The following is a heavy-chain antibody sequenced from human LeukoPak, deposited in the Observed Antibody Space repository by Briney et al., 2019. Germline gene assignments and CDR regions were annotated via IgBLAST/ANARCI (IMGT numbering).Heavy chain of an antibody. Sequence: GGSLRLSCAASGFTFSSYSMNWVRQAPGKGLEWVAVIWYDGSNKYYADSVKGRFAISRDNSKNTLYLEMNSLRAEDTAVYYCARVVAADYFDYWGQGTLVTVSS. D-gene: IGHD2-15*01. CDR2: IWYDGSNK. CDR1: GFTFSSYS. V-gene: IGHV3-33*08. J-gene: IGHJ4*02. CDR3: ARVVAADYFDY.